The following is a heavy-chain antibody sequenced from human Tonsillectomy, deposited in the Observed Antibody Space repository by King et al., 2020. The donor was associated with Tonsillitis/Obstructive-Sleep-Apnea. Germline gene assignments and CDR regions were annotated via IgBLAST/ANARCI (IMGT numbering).Heavy chain of an antibody. Sequence: QVQLQESGPGLVKPSGTLSLTCAVSGGSISSSNWWSWVRQPPGKGLEWIGEIYHSGSTNYNPSLKSRVTISVDKSKNQFSLKLSSVTAADTAVYYCASQIGYCSGGSCLWGEWAPKKYYFDYWGQGTLVTVSS. CDR1: GGSISSSNW. V-gene: IGHV4-4*02. D-gene: IGHD2-15*01. J-gene: IGHJ4*02. CDR3: ASQIGYCSGGSCLWGEWAPKKYYFDY. CDR2: IYHSGST.